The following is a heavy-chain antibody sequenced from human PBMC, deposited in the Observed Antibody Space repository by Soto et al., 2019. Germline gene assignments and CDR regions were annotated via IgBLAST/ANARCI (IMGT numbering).Heavy chain of an antibody. CDR2: IRNKANSYST. V-gene: IGHV3-72*01. J-gene: IGHJ4*02. D-gene: IGHD1-26*01. CDR1: GFTFSDHY. Sequence: GGSLRLSCAASGFTFSDHYIDWVRQTPGKGLEWVGRIRNKANSYSTEYAASVKGRFTMSRDDSKNTAYLHMNSLRIEDTAVYYCTRSLNVGTWTHFYDWGQGTLVTVSS. CDR3: TRSLNVGTWTHFYD.